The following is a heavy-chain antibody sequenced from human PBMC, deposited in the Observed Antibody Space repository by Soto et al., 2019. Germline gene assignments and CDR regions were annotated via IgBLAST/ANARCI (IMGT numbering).Heavy chain of an antibody. V-gene: IGHV4-39*01. D-gene: IGHD3-10*01. J-gene: IGHJ5*01. CDR1: GDSFGTPFYY. Sequence: LSLTCTVSGDSFGTPFYYWVWIRQPPGSGLEWVASVYYTGHTYYNPSLKSRVSISLDTYNNRFSLKLTSVTAADTAVYYCARHSDDCYSSDSYRAPFDRWGQGTLVTVSS. CDR2: VYYTGHT. CDR3: ARHSDDCYSSDSYRAPFDR.